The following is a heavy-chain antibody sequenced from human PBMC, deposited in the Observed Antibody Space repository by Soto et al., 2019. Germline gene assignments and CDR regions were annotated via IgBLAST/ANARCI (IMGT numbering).Heavy chain of an antibody. CDR2: ISAYNGNT. D-gene: IGHD2-15*01. J-gene: IGHJ4*02. CDR1: GYTFTSYG. Sequence: GASVKVSCKASGYTFTSYGISWVRQAPGQGLEWMGWISAYNGNTSYAQKLQGRVTMTTDTSTSTAYMELRSLRSDDTAVYYCARDKVVVAATSGLDYWGQGTLVTVSS. CDR3: ARDKVVVAATSGLDY. V-gene: IGHV1-18*01.